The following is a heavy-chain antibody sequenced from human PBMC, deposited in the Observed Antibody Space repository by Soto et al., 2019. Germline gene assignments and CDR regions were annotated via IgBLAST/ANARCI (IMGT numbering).Heavy chain of an antibody. J-gene: IGHJ4*02. CDR3: ARSRVYGDFDY. V-gene: IGHV4-59*08. CDR1: GGSISSYY. D-gene: IGHD2-8*01. CDR2: IYYSGST. Sequence: PSETLSLTCTVSGGSISSYYWSWIRQPPGKGLEWIGYIYYSGSTNYNPSLKSRVTISVDTSKNQFSLKLSSVTAADTAVYYCARSRVYGDFDYWGQGTLVTVSS.